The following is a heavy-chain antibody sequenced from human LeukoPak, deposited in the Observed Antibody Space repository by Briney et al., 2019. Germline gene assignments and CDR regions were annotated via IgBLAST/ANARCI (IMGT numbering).Heavy chain of an antibody. J-gene: IGHJ4*02. CDR3: PHTLGGYCSSTSCYRGEGDY. D-gene: IGHD2-2*01. CDR2: ISGSGGST. V-gene: IGHV3-23*01. CDR1: GFTFSSYA. Sequence: GGSLRLSCTASGFTFSSYAMSWVRQAPGKGLEWVSAISGSGGSTYYADSVKGRFTISRDNSKNTLYLQMNSLRAEDTAVYYCPHTLGGYCSSTSCYRGEGDYWGQRTLVTVSS.